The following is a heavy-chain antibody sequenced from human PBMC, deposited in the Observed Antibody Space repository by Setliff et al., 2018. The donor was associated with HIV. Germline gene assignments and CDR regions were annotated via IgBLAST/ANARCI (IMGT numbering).Heavy chain of an antibody. J-gene: IGHJ5*02. D-gene: IGHD2-21*01. CDR1: GGSMSPYY. CDR3: ARVPVAGANWFDP. V-gene: IGHV4-59*04. CDR2: VSQSGST. Sequence: SETLSLTCTVSGGSMSPYYWSWIRQPPGKGLEWIGSVSQSGSTYYNPSLKSRITISVDRSKNLFSLKLISVTAADQGVYYCARVPVAGANWFDPWGLGTLVTVSS.